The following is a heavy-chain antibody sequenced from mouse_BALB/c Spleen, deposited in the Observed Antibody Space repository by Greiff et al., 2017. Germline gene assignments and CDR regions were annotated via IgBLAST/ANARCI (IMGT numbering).Heavy chain of an antibody. CDR2: IYPGDGDT. D-gene: IGHD1-1*01. V-gene: IGHV1-80*01. J-gene: IGHJ2*01. CDR3: ARWGTTRHY. Sequence: QVQLKESGAELVRPGSSVKISCKASGYAFSSYWMNWVKQRPGQGLEWIGQIYPGDGDTNYNGKFKGKATLTADKSSSTAYMQLSSLTSEDSAVYFCARWGTTRHYWGQGTTLTVSS. CDR1: GYAFSSYW.